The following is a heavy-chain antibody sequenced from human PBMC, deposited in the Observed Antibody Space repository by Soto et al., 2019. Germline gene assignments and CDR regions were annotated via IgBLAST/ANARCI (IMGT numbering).Heavy chain of an antibody. D-gene: IGHD6-13*01. CDR2: ITSSSRTT. CDR3: ARHSSSSWYLDY. CDR1: GFTFSTSS. V-gene: IGHV3-48*02. Sequence: GGSLRLSCAASGFTFSTSSMNWVRQAPGKGLEWVSYITSSSRTTYYADSVKGRFTISRDNAKNSLYLQMNSLRDEDTAVYYCARHSSSSWYLDYWGQGTLVTVSS. J-gene: IGHJ4*02.